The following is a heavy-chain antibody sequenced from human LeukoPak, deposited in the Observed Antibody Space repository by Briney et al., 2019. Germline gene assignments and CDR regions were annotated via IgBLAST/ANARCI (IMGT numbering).Heavy chain of an antibody. CDR2: IYSGGNT. D-gene: IGHD3-22*01. J-gene: IGHJ4*02. Sequence: GGSLRLSCAASGFTVSSNYMSWVRQAPGKGLEWVSVIYSGGNTHYADSVKGRFTISRDNSKNTLYLQMNSLRAEDTAVYYCARGGDGSGYYCEGGDFDYWGQGTLVTV. CDR3: ARGGDGSGYYCEGGDFDY. V-gene: IGHV3-53*01. CDR1: GFTVSSNY.